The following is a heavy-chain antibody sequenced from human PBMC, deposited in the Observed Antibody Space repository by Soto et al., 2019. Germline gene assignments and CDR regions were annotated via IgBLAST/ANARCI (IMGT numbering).Heavy chain of an antibody. V-gene: IGHV1-18*04. CDR1: GYTFTSYG. J-gene: IGHJ3*02. D-gene: IGHD3-3*01. CDR2: ISAYNGNT. CDR3: ARSGDFWSGTKSLDAFDI. Sequence: SVKVSCKASGYTFTSYGISWVRQAPGQGLEWMGWISAYNGNTNYAQKLQGRVTMTTDTSTSTAYMELRSLRSDDTAVYYCARSGDFWSGTKSLDAFDIWGQGTMVTVSS.